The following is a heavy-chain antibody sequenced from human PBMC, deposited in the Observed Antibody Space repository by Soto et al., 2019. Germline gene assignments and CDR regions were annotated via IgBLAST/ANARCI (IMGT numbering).Heavy chain of an antibody. CDR3: ARRENGYYYDSSGSDAFDI. CDR1: GYTFTSYY. J-gene: IGHJ3*02. D-gene: IGHD3-22*01. Sequence: ASVKVSCKASGYTFTSYYMHWVRQAPGQGLEWMGIINPSGGSTSYAQKFQGRVTMTRDTSTSTVYMELSSLRSEDTAVYYCARRENGYYYDSSGSDAFDIWGQGTMVTVSS. CDR2: INPSGGST. V-gene: IGHV1-46*01.